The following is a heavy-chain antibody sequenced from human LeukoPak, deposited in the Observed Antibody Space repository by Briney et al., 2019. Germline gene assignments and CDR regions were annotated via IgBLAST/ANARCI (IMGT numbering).Heavy chain of an antibody. Sequence: ASVKVSCKASGYTFTDYYVHWVRQAPGHGLEWMGWINPNSGATDYAQNFQGRVTLTRDTSISTAYMELSRLRSDDTAVYYCASGYRFGNWGQGTLVTVSS. CDR1: GYTFTDYY. D-gene: IGHD5-18*01. V-gene: IGHV1-2*02. J-gene: IGHJ4*02. CDR2: INPNSGAT. CDR3: ASGYRFGN.